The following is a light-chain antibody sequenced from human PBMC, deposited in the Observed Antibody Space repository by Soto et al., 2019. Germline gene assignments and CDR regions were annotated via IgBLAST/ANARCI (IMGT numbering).Light chain of an antibody. CDR2: GAS. J-gene: IGKJ4*01. CDR3: QQSNNWPLT. Sequence: EIVMTQSPATLSVSPGERATLSCRASQNVRSNLAWYQQKPAQAPRLLIYGASTRATGIPARFSGSGSGTEFTLTISSLQSEDFAVYYCQQSNNWPLTFGGGTKVEIK. CDR1: QNVRSN. V-gene: IGKV3-15*01.